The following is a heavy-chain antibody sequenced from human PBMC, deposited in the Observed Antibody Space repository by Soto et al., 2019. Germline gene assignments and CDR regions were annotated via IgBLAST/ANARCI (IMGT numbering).Heavy chain of an antibody. CDR3: AHRLPGPSGYVV. D-gene: IGHD6-13*01. J-gene: IGHJ6*02. V-gene: IGHV2-5*01. CDR2: IYWNDEQ. CDR1: GFSLTSGVVG. Sequence: QITLKESGPTLVKPTQTLTLTCTFSGFSLTSGVVGVGWIRQPPGEALEWLALIYWNDEQYYNPSLRNRLTITRDTSKNPVVLTMTNMDPVDTDTYYCAHRLPGPSGYVVWGQGTTVTVSS.